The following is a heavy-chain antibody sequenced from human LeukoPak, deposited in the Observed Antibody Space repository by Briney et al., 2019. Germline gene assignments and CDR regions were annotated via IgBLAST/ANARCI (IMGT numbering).Heavy chain of an antibody. D-gene: IGHD2-2*03. CDR3: ARVFVGYCSSTSCYGPPDY. Sequence: GGSLRLSYAASGFTFSDYYMSWIRQAPGKGLEWVSYIGSSGSTIYYADSVKGRFTISRDNAKNSLYLQMNSLRAEDTAVYYCARVFVGYCSSTSCYGPPDYWGQGTLVTVSS. CDR1: GFTFSDYY. J-gene: IGHJ4*02. CDR2: IGSSGSTI. V-gene: IGHV3-11*01.